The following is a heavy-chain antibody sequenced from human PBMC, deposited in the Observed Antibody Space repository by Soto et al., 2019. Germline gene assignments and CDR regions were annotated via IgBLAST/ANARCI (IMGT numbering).Heavy chain of an antibody. CDR3: ARGSSSPGGSYYYYGMDV. V-gene: IGHV1-2*04. J-gene: IGHJ6*02. CDR2: INPNSGGT. Sequence: ASVKVSCTASGYTFTGDYMHWVRQAPGQGLEWMGWINPNSGGTNYAQKLQGWVTMTRDTPISTAHMELSRLRSDDTVVYYCARGSSSPGGSYYYYGMDVWGQGTTVTVSS. CDR1: GYTFTGDY. D-gene: IGHD2-2*01.